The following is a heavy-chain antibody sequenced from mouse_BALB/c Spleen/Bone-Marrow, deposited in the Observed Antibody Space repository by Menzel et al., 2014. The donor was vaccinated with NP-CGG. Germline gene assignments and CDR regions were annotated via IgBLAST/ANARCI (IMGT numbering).Heavy chain of an antibody. Sequence: EVKLEESGGGLVQPGGSLKLSCAASGFTFISYGMSWVRQTPDKGLELVATIYSNGGSTYYTHRLKGRFTISRDNATNTLYLQMSSLKSEDTAMYYCARVWYFDYWGQGTRLTVSS. CDR1: GFTFISYG. CDR3: ARVWYFDY. CDR2: IYSNGGST. J-gene: IGHJ2*03. V-gene: IGHV5-6-3*01.